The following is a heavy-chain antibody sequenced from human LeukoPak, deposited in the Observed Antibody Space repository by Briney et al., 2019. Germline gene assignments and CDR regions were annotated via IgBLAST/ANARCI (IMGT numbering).Heavy chain of an antibody. CDR1: GFTFSSYA. Sequence: GGSLRLPCAASGFTFSSYAMSWVRQAPGKGLEWVSAISGSGGSTYYADSAKGRFTISRDNSKNTLYLQMNSLRAEDTAVYYCAKSWLSWQQLVAEYFQHWGQGTLVTVSS. CDR3: AKSWLSWQQLVAEYFQH. D-gene: IGHD6-13*01. CDR2: ISGSGGST. J-gene: IGHJ1*01. V-gene: IGHV3-23*01.